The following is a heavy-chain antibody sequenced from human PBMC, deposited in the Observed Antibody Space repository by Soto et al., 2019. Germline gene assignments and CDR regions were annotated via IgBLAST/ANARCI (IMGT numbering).Heavy chain of an antibody. D-gene: IGHD6-19*01. J-gene: IGHJ4*02. Sequence: GGSLRLSCAASGFTFSSYSMNWVRQAPGKGLEWVSSISSSGDTPYYADSVKGRFTISRDNSRNTLYLQMNSLRAGDSAKYYCAKEGTSGLYYFDYWGPGTLVTVSS. CDR3: AKEGTSGLYYFDY. CDR2: ISSSGDTP. V-gene: IGHV3-23*01. CDR1: GFTFSSYS.